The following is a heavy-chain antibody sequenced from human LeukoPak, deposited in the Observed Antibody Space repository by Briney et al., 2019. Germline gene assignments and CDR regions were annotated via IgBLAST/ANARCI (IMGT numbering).Heavy chain of an antibody. V-gene: IGHV3-30*18. Sequence: GGSLRLSCAASGFTFSSYGMHWVRQAPGKGLEWVAVISYDGSNKYYADSVKGRFTISRDNSKNTLYLQMNSLRAEDTAVYYCAKDDPDDAGFDYWGQGTLVTDSS. CDR3: AKDDPDDAGFDY. D-gene: IGHD3-16*01. CDR2: ISYDGSNK. J-gene: IGHJ4*02. CDR1: GFTFSSYG.